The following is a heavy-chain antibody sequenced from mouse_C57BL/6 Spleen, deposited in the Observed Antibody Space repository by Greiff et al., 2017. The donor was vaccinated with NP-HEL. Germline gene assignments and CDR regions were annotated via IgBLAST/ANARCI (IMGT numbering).Heavy chain of an antibody. Sequence: QVQLQQSGPGLVAPSQSLSITCTVSGFSLTSYGVSWVRQPPGKGLEWLGVIWGDGGTNYHSALISRLSFSKDNSKSQVFLKLNSLQTDDTATYYCATTGKDYAMDYWGQGTSVTVSS. J-gene: IGHJ4*01. CDR1: GFSLTSYG. CDR3: ATTGKDYAMDY. D-gene: IGHD4-1*01. V-gene: IGHV2-3*01. CDR2: IWGDGGT.